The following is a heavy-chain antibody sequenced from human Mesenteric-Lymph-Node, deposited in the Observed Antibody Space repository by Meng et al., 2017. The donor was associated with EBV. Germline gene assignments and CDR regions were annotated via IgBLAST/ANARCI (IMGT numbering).Heavy chain of an antibody. CDR1: GGSISSGGYY. CDR3: ARGSRDGYNLDY. CDR2: IYYSGST. D-gene: IGHD5-24*01. Sequence: QRQDPAPDRVKPSRTLSPTCAVSGGSISSGGYYWSWIRQPPGKGLEWIGYIYYSGSTYYNPSLKSRVTISVDTSKNQFSLKLSSVTAADTAVYYCARGSRDGYNLDYWGQGTLVTVSS. V-gene: IGHV4-30-4*01. J-gene: IGHJ4*02.